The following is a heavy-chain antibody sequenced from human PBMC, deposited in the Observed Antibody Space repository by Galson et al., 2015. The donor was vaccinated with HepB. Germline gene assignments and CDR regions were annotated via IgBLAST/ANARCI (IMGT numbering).Heavy chain of an antibody. J-gene: IGHJ2*01. Sequence: LSLTCTVSGGSMSNSYWSWIRQPPGKGLEWIGYFYYSGSANYNPSLKSRVTMSVDMSENQFSLKLSSVTAADTAVYFCARPGSAWDDWYFDLWGRGTLVTVSS. V-gene: IGHV4-59*08. CDR2: FYYSGSA. CDR1: GGSMSNSY. D-gene: IGHD6-19*01. CDR3: ARPGSAWDDWYFDL.